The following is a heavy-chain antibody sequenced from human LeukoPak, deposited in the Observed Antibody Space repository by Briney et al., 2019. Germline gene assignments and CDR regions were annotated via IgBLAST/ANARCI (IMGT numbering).Heavy chain of an antibody. Sequence: PGESLRLSCAASAFTVNSNYMTWVRQAPGKGLEWVSVIYSGGNTYYADSVKGRFTISRHNSKNTLYLQMNSLRTDDTTVYYCASVSRGQLIDAFDIWGQGTMVTVSS. D-gene: IGHD6-13*01. CDR3: ASVSRGQLIDAFDI. CDR1: AFTVNSNY. V-gene: IGHV3-53*04. CDR2: IYSGGNT. J-gene: IGHJ3*02.